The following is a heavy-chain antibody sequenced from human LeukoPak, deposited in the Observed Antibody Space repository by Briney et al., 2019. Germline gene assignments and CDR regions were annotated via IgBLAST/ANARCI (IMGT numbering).Heavy chain of an antibody. CDR1: GFTVSSNY. V-gene: IGHV3-53*01. D-gene: IGHD4-11*01. J-gene: IGHJ6*03. CDR3: ARDRTGQQLISRKEYYYMDV. CDR2: IYSGGST. Sequence: GGSLRLSCAASGFTVSSNYMSWVRQAPGKGLEWVSIIYSGGSTNYADSVKGRFTISRDNSKNTLYLQMNSLRAEDTAVYYCARDRTGQQLISRKEYYYMDVWGKGTTVTISS.